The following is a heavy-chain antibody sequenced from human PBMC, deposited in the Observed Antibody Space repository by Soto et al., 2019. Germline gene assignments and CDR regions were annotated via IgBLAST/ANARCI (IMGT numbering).Heavy chain of an antibody. CDR3: ARLGCSSTSCYPVWFDP. CDR1: GYSFTSYW. V-gene: IGHV5-10-1*01. Sequence: GESLKMSCNGSGYSFTSYWISWVRQMPGKGLEWMGRIDPSDSYTNYSPSFQGHVTISADKSISTAYLQWSSLKASDAAMYYCARLGCSSTSCYPVWFDPWGQGTLVTVSS. CDR2: IDPSDSYT. D-gene: IGHD2-2*01. J-gene: IGHJ5*02.